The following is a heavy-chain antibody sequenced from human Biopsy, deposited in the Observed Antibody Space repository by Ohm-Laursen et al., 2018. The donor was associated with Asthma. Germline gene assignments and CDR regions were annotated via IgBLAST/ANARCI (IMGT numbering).Heavy chain of an antibody. D-gene: IGHD3-22*01. Sequence: SLRLSCAASGFTVSRDHMFWVRQAPGKGLEWVALVSSDGHNKYYEDSVKGRFTISRDYSKNTLYLQMHSLRAEDTVVYYCARGDSSNWSHYYFDYWGQGTLVTVSS. CDR1: GFTVSRDH. J-gene: IGHJ4*02. V-gene: IGHV3-33*07. CDR3: ARGDSSNWSHYYFDY. CDR2: VSSDGHNK.